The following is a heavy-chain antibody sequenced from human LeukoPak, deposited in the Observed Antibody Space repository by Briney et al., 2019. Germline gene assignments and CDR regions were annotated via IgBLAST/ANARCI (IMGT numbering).Heavy chain of an antibody. V-gene: IGHV3-69-1*01. Sequence: GGSLRPSCVASGFTFNDHPMNWVRQAPGKGLEWISYIGGDGIAFYADSVKGRFTASKDDARKSMYLQMNSLRVEDTAVYYCAKDRANWAIDDWGQGTQVTVSS. D-gene: IGHD3-16*01. CDR3: AKDRANWAIDD. CDR1: GFTFNDHP. J-gene: IGHJ4*02. CDR2: IGGDGIA.